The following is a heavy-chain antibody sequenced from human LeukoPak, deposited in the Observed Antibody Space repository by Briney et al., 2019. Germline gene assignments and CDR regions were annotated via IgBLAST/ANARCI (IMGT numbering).Heavy chain of an antibody. D-gene: IGHD5-24*01. CDR2: IFYTGNT. V-gene: IGHV4-59*01. CDR1: GGSITEYY. Sequence: SETLSLTCTVSGGSITEYYWSWIRQPPGKGLEWIGYIFYTGNTNYNPSLKSRVTISVDASENQFSLQLSSVTAADTAVYYCARVFRRDGYFDYWGQGTLVTVSS. CDR3: ARVFRRDGYFDY. J-gene: IGHJ4*02.